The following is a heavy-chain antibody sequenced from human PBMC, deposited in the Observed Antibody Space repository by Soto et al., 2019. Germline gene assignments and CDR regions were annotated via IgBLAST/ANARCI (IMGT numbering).Heavy chain of an antibody. J-gene: IGHJ4*02. CDR1: GFTFSSYA. D-gene: IGHD2-8*02. CDR2: ISGSGGST. CDR3: ASTDAAGLYYFDY. Sequence: LRLSCAASGFTFSSYAMSWVRQAPGKGLEWVSAISGSGGSTYYADSVKGRFTISRDNSKNTLYLQMNSLRAEDTAVYYCASTDAAGLYYFDYWGQGTLVTVSS. V-gene: IGHV3-23*01.